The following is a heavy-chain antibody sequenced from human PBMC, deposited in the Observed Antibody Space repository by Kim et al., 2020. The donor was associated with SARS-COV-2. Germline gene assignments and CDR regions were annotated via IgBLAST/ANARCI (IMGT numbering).Heavy chain of an antibody. Sequence: GGSLRLSCAASGFTFDDYAMHWVRQAPGKGLEWVSGISWNSGSIGYADSVKGRFTISRDNAKNSLYLQMNSLRAEDTALYYCAKKNKPGYYGSGSYIDAFDIWGQGTMVTVSS. CDR2: ISWNSGSI. J-gene: IGHJ3*02. V-gene: IGHV3-9*01. CDR3: AKKNKPGYYGSGSYIDAFDI. CDR1: GFTFDDYA. D-gene: IGHD3-10*01.